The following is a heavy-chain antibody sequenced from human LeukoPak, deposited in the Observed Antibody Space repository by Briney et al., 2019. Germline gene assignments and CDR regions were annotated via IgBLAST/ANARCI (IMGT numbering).Heavy chain of an antibody. J-gene: IGHJ3*02. CDR2: IYPGDSDT. D-gene: IGHD1-7*01. CDR1: GYSFTSYW. Sequence: GESLKISCKGSGYSFTSYWIGWVRQMPGKGLEGMGIIYPGDSDTRYSPSFQGQVTISADKSISTAYLQWSSLKASDTAMYYCARSITGTTDAFDIWGQGTMVTVSS. V-gene: IGHV5-51*01. CDR3: ARSITGTTDAFDI.